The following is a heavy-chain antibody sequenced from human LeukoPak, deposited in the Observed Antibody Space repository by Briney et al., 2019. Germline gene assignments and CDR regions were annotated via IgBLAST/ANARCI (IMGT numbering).Heavy chain of an antibody. Sequence: SVKVSCKASGGTFSSYAISWVRQAPGQGLEWMGGIIPIFGTANYAQKFQGRVTITADKSTSTAYMELSSLRSEDTAVYYCARQAVAGGYFDYWGQGTLVTVSS. CDR2: IIPIFGTA. CDR1: GGTFSSYA. D-gene: IGHD6-19*01. CDR3: ARQAVAGGYFDY. V-gene: IGHV1-69*06. J-gene: IGHJ4*02.